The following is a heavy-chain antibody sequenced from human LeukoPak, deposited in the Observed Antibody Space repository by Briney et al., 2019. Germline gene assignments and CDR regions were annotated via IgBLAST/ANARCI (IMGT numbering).Heavy chain of an antibody. J-gene: IGHJ3*02. V-gene: IGHV4-39*07. Sequence: SETLSLTCTVSGGSISSSSYYWGWIRQPPGKGLEWIGSIYYSGSTYYSPSLKSRVTISVDTSKNQFSLKLSSVTAADTAVYYCARLLSYCGGDCSFGAFDIWGQGTMVTVSS. D-gene: IGHD2-21*02. CDR3: ARLLSYCGGDCSFGAFDI. CDR2: IYYSGST. CDR1: GGSISSSSYY.